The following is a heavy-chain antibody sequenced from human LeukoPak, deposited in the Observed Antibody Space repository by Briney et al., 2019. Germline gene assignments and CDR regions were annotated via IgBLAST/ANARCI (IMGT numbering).Heavy chain of an antibody. V-gene: IGHV4-34*01. J-gene: IGHJ4*02. CDR2: INHSGST. Sequence: SETLSLTCAVYGGSFSGYYWSWIRQPPGKGLEWIGEINHSGSTNYNPSLKSRVTISVDTSKNQFSLKLSSVTAADTAVYYCARSREWLRFFDYGGEGTLVTVST. CDR1: GGSFSGYY. D-gene: IGHD5-12*01. CDR3: ARSREWLRFFDY.